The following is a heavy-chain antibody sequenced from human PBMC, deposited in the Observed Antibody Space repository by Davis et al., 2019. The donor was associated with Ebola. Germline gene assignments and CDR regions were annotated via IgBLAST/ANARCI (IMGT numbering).Heavy chain of an antibody. D-gene: IGHD1-1*01. V-gene: IGHV3-23*01. Sequence: GESLKISCAASGFTFSSYAMSWVRQAPGKGLEWVSAISGSGGSTYYADSVKGRFTISRDNSKNTLYLQMNSLRAEDTAVYYCAKAGTPSGLDVWGQGTTVTVSS. J-gene: IGHJ6*02. CDR1: GFTFSSYA. CDR3: AKAGTPSGLDV. CDR2: ISGSGGST.